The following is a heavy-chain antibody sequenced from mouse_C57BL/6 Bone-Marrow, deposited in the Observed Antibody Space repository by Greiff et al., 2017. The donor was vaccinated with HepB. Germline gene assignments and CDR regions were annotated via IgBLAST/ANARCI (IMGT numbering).Heavy chain of an antibody. CDR2: IDPSDSYT. CDR1: GYTFTSYW. CDR3: ARGRYYGRGAMDY. V-gene: IGHV1-69*01. D-gene: IGHD1-1*01. J-gene: IGHJ4*01. Sequence: QVQLQQSGAELVMPGASVKLSCKASGYTFTSYWMHWVKQRPGQGLEWIGEIDPSDSYTNYNQKFKGKSTLTVDKSSSTAHMQLSSLTSEDSAVYYCARGRYYGRGAMDYWGQGTSVTVSS.